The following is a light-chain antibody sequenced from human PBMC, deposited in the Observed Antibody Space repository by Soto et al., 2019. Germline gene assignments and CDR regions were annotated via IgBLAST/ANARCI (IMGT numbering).Light chain of an antibody. CDR1: SSDVGGSNY. V-gene: IGLV2-14*03. Sequence: QSALTQPASVSGSPGQSITISCTGTSSDVGGSNYVSWYQQHPGKAPKLMIYDVSNRPSGVSNRFSGSKSGNTASLTISGLQAEDEADYYCGSYSSSSTLYVFGTGIKVTVL. CDR3: GSYSSSSTLYV. J-gene: IGLJ1*01. CDR2: DVS.